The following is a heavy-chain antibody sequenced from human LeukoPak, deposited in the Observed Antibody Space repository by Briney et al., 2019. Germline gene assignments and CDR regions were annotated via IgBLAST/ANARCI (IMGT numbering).Heavy chain of an antibody. CDR1: GFTFSSYS. V-gene: IGHV3-21*01. D-gene: IGHD4-11*01. CDR3: ARRHDYSNYPDY. Sequence: GGSLRLSCAASGFTFSSYSMNWVRQAPGKGLEWVSSISSSSSCIYYADSVKGRFTISRDNAKNSLYLQMNSLRAEDTAVYYCARRHDYSNYPDYWGQGTLVTVSS. J-gene: IGHJ4*02. CDR2: ISSSSSCI.